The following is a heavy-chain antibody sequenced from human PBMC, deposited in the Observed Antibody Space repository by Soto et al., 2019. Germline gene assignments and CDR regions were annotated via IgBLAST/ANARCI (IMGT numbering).Heavy chain of an antibody. Sequence: QVQLVQSGAEVKKPGASVKVSCKASGYTFTSYGISWVRQAPGQGLEWMGWISAYNGNTNYAQKLQGRVTMTTDTSTSTADMELRSLRSDDTAVYYCARDSLSFYSYYYYGMDVWGQGTTVTVSS. CDR1: GYTFTSYG. CDR2: ISAYNGNT. V-gene: IGHV1-18*04. J-gene: IGHJ6*02. CDR3: ARDSLSFYSYYYYGMDV.